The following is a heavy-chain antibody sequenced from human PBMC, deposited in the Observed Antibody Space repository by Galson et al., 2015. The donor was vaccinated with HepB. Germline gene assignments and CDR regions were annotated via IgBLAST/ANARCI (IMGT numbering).Heavy chain of an antibody. J-gene: IGHJ4*02. D-gene: IGHD3-22*01. Sequence: SVKVSCKASGYTFTSYGISWVRQAPGQGLEWMGWISAYNGNTNYAQKLQGRVTMTTDTSTSTAYMELRSLRSDDTAVYYCARDRSRGDYYDSSPHDYWGQGTLVTVSS. V-gene: IGHV1-18*04. CDR3: ARDRSRGDYYDSSPHDY. CDR1: GYTFTSYG. CDR2: ISAYNGNT.